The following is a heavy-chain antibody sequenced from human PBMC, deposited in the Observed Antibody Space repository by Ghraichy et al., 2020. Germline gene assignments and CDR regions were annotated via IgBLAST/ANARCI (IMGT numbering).Heavy chain of an antibody. Sequence: GGSLRLSCAASGFTFSSYAMSWVRQAPGKGLEWVSAISGSGGSTYYADSVKGRFTISRDNSKNTLYLQMNSLRAEDTAVYYCAKDSYSGSYYEPFDYWGQGTLVTVSS. CDR2: ISGSGGST. V-gene: IGHV3-23*01. J-gene: IGHJ4*02. D-gene: IGHD1-26*01. CDR1: GFTFSSYA. CDR3: AKDSYSGSYYEPFDY.